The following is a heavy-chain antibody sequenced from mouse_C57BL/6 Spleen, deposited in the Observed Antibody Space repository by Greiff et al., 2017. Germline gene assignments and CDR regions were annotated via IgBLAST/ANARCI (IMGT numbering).Heavy chain of an antibody. CDR2: IDPETGGT. V-gene: IGHV1-15*01. CDR3: TRGVYGNYAMDY. Sequence: QVQLQQSGAELVRPGASVTLSCKASGYTFTDYEMHWVKQTPVHGLEWIGAIDPETGGTAYNQKFKGKAILTADKSSSTAYMELRSLTSEDSAVYYGTRGVYGNYAMDYWGQGTSVTVSS. CDR1: GYTFTDYE. J-gene: IGHJ4*01. D-gene: IGHD2-1*01.